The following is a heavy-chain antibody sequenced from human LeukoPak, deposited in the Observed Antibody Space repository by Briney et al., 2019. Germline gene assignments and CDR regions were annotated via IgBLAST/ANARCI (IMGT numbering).Heavy chain of an antibody. V-gene: IGHV1-24*01. D-gene: IGHD1-1*01. CDR1: GYTLTEFS. J-gene: IGHJ4*02. CDR2: FDPEDGET. Sequence: ASVTVSFTVSGYTLTEFSMHWVRQAPGKGLEWMGGFDPEDGETIYAQKFQGRVSMTEDTSTDTAYMELSSLRSEDTAVYYCVASSPQNWKAHDYWGQGTLVTVSS. CDR3: VASSPQNWKAHDY.